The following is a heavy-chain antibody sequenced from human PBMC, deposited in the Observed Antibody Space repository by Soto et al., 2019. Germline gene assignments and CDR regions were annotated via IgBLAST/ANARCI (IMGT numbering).Heavy chain of an antibody. V-gene: IGHV3-74*03. D-gene: IGHD6-13*01. CDR1: GFTFSNYW. CDR3: ARGGLQHALDV. CDR2: VNNDGTDT. Sequence: EVQLVESGGGLVQPGGSLRLSCAASGFTFSNYWMYWVRQAPGKGLVWVSRVNNDGTDTTHADSVKGRFTISRDDAENTLYLQMNSLRAEERAVYYCARGGLQHALDVWGQGSTVTVSS. J-gene: IGHJ6*02.